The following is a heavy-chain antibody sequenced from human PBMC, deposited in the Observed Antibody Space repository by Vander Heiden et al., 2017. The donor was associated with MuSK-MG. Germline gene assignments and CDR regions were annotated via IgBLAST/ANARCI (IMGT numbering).Heavy chain of an antibody. CDR2: ISTSGTST. CDR3: AKHSSGWYRPLIDY. Sequence: DVQLLESAGGLVQPGGSLRPSCVASGFPFGNYAMSWVRRAPGKGLEWVSTISTSGTSTYYADSVKGRFALSRDNSKNTLSLQMNSLRAEDTALYYCAKHSSGWYRPLIDYWGQGTLVTVSS. J-gene: IGHJ4*02. D-gene: IGHD6-19*01. V-gene: IGHV3-23*01. CDR1: GFPFGNYA.